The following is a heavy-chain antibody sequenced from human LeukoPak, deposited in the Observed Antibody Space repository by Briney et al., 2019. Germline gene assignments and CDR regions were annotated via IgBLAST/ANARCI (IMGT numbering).Heavy chain of an antibody. J-gene: IGHJ4*02. CDR2: IYYSGST. CDR3: AIGFRGSFDY. CDR1: GGSISSYY. D-gene: IGHD3-10*01. Sequence: SETLSLTRTVSGGSISSYYWSWIRQPPGKGLEWIGYIYYSGSTNYNPSLKSRVTISVDTSKNQFSLKLSSVTAANTAVYYCAIGFRGSFDYWGQGTLVTVSS. V-gene: IGHV4-59*08.